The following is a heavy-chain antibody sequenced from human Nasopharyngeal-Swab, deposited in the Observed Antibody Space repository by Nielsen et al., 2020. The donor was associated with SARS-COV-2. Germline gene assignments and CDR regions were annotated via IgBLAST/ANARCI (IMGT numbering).Heavy chain of an antibody. CDR2: IWYDGSNK. CDR3: ARGRGQLAIFYSGYDYFDY. D-gene: IGHD5-12*01. V-gene: IGHV3-33*01. J-gene: IGHJ4*02. Sequence: WIRQPPGKGLEWVAVIWYDGSNKYYADSVKGRFTISRDNSKNTLYLQMNSLRAEDTAVYYCARGRGQLAIFYSGYDYFDYWGQGTLVTVSS.